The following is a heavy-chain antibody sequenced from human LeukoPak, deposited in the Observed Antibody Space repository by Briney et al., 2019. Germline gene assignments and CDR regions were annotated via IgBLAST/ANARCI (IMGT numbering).Heavy chain of an antibody. D-gene: IGHD6-6*01. CDR3: ARGPTRQYFDS. Sequence: SETLSLTCTVSGGSISSYYWGWIRQSPGKGLEWIGYIFYSGSTNYNPSLQSRVTISVDTSRNQFSLNLSSVTAADTAVYYCARGPTRQYFDSWGQGTLVTVSS. J-gene: IGHJ4*02. V-gene: IGHV4-59*01. CDR2: IFYSGST. CDR1: GGSISSYY.